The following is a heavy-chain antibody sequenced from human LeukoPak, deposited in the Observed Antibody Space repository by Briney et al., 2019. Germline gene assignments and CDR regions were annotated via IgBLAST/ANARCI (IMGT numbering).Heavy chain of an antibody. CDR1: GHSFTNYW. CDR3: ARHVRDSSGWRVLQY. CDR2: IYVGGSDT. J-gene: IGHJ4*02. D-gene: IGHD6-19*01. Sequence: GESLKISCKGSGHSFTNYWIGWVRQMPGKGLEWMGVIYVGGSDTIYSPSFQGQVTMSADRSISTAYLQWSSLKASDTAMYYCARHVRDSSGWRVLQYWGQGTLVTASS. V-gene: IGHV5-51*01.